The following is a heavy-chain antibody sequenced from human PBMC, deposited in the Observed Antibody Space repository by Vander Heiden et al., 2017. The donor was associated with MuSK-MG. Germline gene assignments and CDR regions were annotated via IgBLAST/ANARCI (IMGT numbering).Heavy chain of an antibody. D-gene: IGHD3-16*01. J-gene: IGHJ4*02. CDR3: AKDQITARGFDY. CDR1: GFTFSSYA. Sequence: EVQLLESGGGLVQPGGSLRLSCAASGFTFSSYAMSWVPQAPGKGMEWVSAISGRGGSTYYADSVKGRFTISRDNSKNTLYLQMNSLRAEDTAVYYCAKDQITARGFDYWGQGTLVTVSS. V-gene: IGHV3-23*01. CDR2: ISGRGGST.